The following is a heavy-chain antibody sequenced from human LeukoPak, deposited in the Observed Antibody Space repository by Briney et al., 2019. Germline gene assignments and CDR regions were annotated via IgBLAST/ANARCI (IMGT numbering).Heavy chain of an antibody. J-gene: IGHJ6*03. V-gene: IGHV4-39*07. Sequence: SETLSLTCTVSGGSISSSNYYWGWIRQPPGKGLEWIGSIYYSGSTYYNPSLKSRVTISVDTSKNQFSLKLSSVTAADTAVYYCARDQRGYSGYDPYIHYYYYMDVWGKGTTVTISS. CDR2: IYYSGST. CDR1: GGSISSSNYY. CDR3: ARDQRGYSGYDPYIHYYYYMDV. D-gene: IGHD5-12*01.